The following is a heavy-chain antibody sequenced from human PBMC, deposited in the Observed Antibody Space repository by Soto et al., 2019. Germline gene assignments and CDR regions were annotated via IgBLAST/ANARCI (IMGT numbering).Heavy chain of an antibody. J-gene: IGHJ4*02. CDR2: ISGSGGST. D-gene: IGHD6-19*01. CDR3: AKDLKVGGWKPSWYFDY. Sequence: GGSLRLSCAASGFTFSSYAMSWVRQAPGKGLEWVSAISGSGGSTYYADSVKGRFTISRDNSKNTLYLQMNSLRAEDTAVYYCAKDLKVGGWKPSWYFDYWGQGTLVTVSS. CDR1: GFTFSSYA. V-gene: IGHV3-23*01.